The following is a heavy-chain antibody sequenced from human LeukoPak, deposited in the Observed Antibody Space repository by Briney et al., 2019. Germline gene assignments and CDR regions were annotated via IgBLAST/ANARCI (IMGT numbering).Heavy chain of an antibody. D-gene: IGHD5-18*01. Sequence: GGSLRLSCAASGFTVSSNYMSWVRQAPRKGLERVSVIYSGGSTYYADSVKGRFTISRDNSKNTLYLQMNSLRAEDTAVYYCARDSEVGYNVDTAKPSDYYGMDVWGQGTTVTVSS. CDR1: GFTVSSNY. CDR3: ARDSEVGYNVDTAKPSDYYGMDV. J-gene: IGHJ6*02. CDR2: IYSGGST. V-gene: IGHV3-66*01.